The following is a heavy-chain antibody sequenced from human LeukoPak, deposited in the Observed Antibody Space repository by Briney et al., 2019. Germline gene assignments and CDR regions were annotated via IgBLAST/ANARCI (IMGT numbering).Heavy chain of an antibody. CDR2: ISSNGGST. D-gene: IGHD6-19*01. J-gene: IGHJ4*02. CDR1: GFTFNSYA. V-gene: IGHV3-64D*09. CDR3: VKITSSSGGDY. Sequence: GGSLRLSCSASGFTFNSYAMYWVRQAPGKGLEYVSGISSNGGSTYYADSVKGRFTISRDNSKNTLYLQMSSLRAEDTAVYYCVKITSSSGGDYWGQGTLVTVSS.